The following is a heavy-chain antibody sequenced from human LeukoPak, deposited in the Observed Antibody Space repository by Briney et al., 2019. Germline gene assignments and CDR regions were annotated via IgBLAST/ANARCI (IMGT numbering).Heavy chain of an antibody. D-gene: IGHD3-9*01. CDR2: INPSGGST. CDR1: GYTFTSYY. CDR3: ARARDYDILTRAYYFDY. V-gene: IGHV1-46*01. Sequence: ASVEVSCKASGYTFTSYYMHWVRQAPGQGLEWMGIINPSGGSTSYAQKFQGRVTMTRDTSTSTVYKELSSLRSEDTAVYYCARARDYDILTRAYYFDYWDQGTLVTVSS. J-gene: IGHJ4*02.